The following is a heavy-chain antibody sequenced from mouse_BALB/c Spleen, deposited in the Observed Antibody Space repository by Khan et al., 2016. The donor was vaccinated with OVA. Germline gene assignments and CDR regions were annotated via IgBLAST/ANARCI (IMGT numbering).Heavy chain of an antibody. V-gene: IGHV1S81*02. CDR1: GYTFTSYY. Sequence: QVQLQQSGAELVKPGASVKLSCKASGYTFTSYYMYWLKQRPGQGLEWIGEINPSNGGTNFNENFKSKATLTVDKSSSTAYMQLSSLTSEDSAVYDWTKRGTDRDTLWFAYWGQGTLVTVSA. D-gene: IGHD3-2*01. CDR3: TKRGTDRDTLWFAY. CDR2: INPSNGGT. J-gene: IGHJ3*01.